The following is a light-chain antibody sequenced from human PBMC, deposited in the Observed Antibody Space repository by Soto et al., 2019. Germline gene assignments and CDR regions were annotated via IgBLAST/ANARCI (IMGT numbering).Light chain of an antibody. Sequence: DIVLTQSPGTLSLSPGERATLSCRASQSVSSSYLAWYQQKPGQAPRLLIYDSSTRATGIPDRFRGSGSGTDFTLTINRLDPKDFAVYYCQQYGSSVYTFGQGTKLEIK. CDR3: QQYGSSVYT. CDR1: QSVSSSY. V-gene: IGKV3-20*01. CDR2: DSS. J-gene: IGKJ2*01.